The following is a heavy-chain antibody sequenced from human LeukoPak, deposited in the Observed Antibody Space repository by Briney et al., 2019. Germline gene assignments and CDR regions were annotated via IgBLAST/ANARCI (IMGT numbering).Heavy chain of an antibody. J-gene: IGHJ4*02. CDR3: ARDNEEYYFDY. CDR2: ISSSSSYI. Sequence: GGSLRLSCAASGFTFSSYSMNWVRQAPGKGMEWVSSISSSSSYIYYADSVKGRFTISRDNAKNSLYLQMNSLRAEDTAVYYCARDNEEYYFDYWGQGTLVTVSS. D-gene: IGHD1-1*01. CDR1: GFTFSSYS. V-gene: IGHV3-21*01.